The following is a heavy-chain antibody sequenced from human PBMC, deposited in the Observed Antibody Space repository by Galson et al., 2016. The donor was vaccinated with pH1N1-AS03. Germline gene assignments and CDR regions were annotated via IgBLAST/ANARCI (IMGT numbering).Heavy chain of an antibody. CDR1: GFTFSTYW. CDR3: ARLQWLLPQYYFNC. Sequence: SLRLSCAASGFTFSTYWMMWVRQAPGKGLEWVANINHDGGEKYCVDSVKGRFTISRDNAKNSLFLQMDSLRAEDTAVYFCARLQWLLPQYYFNCWGQGTLVTVSS. D-gene: IGHD6-19*01. J-gene: IGHJ4*02. CDR2: INHDGGEK. V-gene: IGHV3-7*03.